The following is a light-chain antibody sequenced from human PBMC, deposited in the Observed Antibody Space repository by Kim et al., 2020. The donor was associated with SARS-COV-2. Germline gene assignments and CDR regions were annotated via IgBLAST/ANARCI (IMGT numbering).Light chain of an antibody. Sequence: GDRVTITCRASQTIGSYVNWYQQKPGKAPKVLIYAASNLQSGVPSRFSGSGSGRDFTLTISSLQPEDTATYYCQQSYGSPLTFGGGTKVEIK. CDR2: AAS. CDR3: QQSYGSPLT. CDR1: QTIGSY. V-gene: IGKV1-39*01. J-gene: IGKJ4*01.